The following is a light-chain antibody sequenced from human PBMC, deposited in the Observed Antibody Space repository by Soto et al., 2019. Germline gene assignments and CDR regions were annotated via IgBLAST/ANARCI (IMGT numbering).Light chain of an antibody. CDR2: GNS. Sequence: QSVLTQPPSVSGAPGQRVTISCTGSSSNIGAGYDVHWYQQLPGTAPKLLIYGNSNRPSGVPDRFSGSKSGTSASLAITGLQAEDEADYYCQSYDSSLSVSHVFGTGTQVTVL. CDR1: SSNIGAGYD. V-gene: IGLV1-40*01. J-gene: IGLJ1*01. CDR3: QSYDSSLSVSHV.